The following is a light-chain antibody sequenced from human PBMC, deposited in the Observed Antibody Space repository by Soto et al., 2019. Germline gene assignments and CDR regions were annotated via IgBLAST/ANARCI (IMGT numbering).Light chain of an antibody. CDR2: DAS. J-gene: IGKJ5*01. CDR3: QQYGSSPRT. Sequence: EFVLTQSPGTLSLSPGARAPLSCRASQTVRDNYLAWYQQKPGQAPRLLIYDASSRATGIPDRFSGSGSGTDFTLTISRLEPEDFAVYYCQQYGSSPRTFGQGTRLEIK. V-gene: IGKV3-20*01. CDR1: QTVRDNY.